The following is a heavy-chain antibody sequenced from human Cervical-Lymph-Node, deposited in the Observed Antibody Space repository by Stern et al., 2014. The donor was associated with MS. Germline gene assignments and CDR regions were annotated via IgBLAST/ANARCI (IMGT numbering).Heavy chain of an antibody. J-gene: IGHJ6*02. V-gene: IGHV4-39*01. CDR1: GGSMKSRSYY. Sequence: QVQLQESGPGLVKPSGTLSLTCTISGGSMKSRSYYWVWIRQPPGKGLEWIGSVYYDGSTYYNPSLTSRVNISEDPPKKQFSLQLSSATAADTAVYYCARSQDIVVVSAATVEGYYYFGMDVWGQGTTVTVSS. CDR2: VYYDGST. CDR3: ARSQDIVVVSAATVEGYYYFGMDV. D-gene: IGHD2-2*01.